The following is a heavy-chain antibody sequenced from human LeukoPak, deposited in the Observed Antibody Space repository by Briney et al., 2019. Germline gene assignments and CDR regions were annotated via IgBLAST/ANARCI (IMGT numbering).Heavy chain of an antibody. D-gene: IGHD6-13*01. J-gene: IGHJ5*02. V-gene: IGHV3-23*01. Sequence: PGGSLRLSCAASGFTFSSYAMSWVRQAPGKGLEWVSAISGSGGSTYYADSVKGRFTISRDNSKNTLYLQMNSLRAEDTAVHYCAKDSSSWYVPWFDPWGQGTLVTVSS. CDR1: GFTFSSYA. CDR3: AKDSSSWYVPWFDP. CDR2: ISGSGGST.